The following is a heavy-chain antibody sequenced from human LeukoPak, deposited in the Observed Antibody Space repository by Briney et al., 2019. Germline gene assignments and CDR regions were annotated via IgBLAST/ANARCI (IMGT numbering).Heavy chain of an antibody. D-gene: IGHD2-15*01. J-gene: IGHJ4*02. V-gene: IGHV3-33*01. CDR3: ARDAGVVVAARYFDY. CDR2: IWYDGSNK. CDR1: GFTFSSYG. Sequence: GRSLRLSCAASGFTFSSYGMHWVRQAPGKGLEWVAVIWYDGSNKYYADSVKGRFTVSRDNPKNTLYLQMNSLRAEDTAVYYCARDAGVVVAARYFDYWGQGTLVTVSS.